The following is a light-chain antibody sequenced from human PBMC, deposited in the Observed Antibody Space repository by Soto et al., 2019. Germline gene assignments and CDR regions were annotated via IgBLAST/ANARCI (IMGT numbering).Light chain of an antibody. CDR1: QGISSY. J-gene: IGKJ5*01. CDR3: QQLNSYPQG. V-gene: IGKV1-9*01. CDR2: AAS. Sequence: IQLTQSPSSLSASVGDRVTITCRASQGISSYLAWYQQKPGKAPKLLIYAASTLQSGVPSRFSGSGSGTDFTLTISSLQHEDFETYYCQQLNSYPQGLGQGTRLEIK.